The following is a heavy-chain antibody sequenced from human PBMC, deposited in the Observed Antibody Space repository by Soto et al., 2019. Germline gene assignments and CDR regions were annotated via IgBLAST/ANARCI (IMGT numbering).Heavy chain of an antibody. V-gene: IGHV5-51*01. CDR3: ARHGAYESSGFPTVY. CDR1: GYSFTNYW. J-gene: IGHJ4*02. Sequence: AESLTISCKVSGYSFTNYWIVWVRQMPGKGLEWMGIIYPGDSDTKYSPSFQGLVTISVDKSISTAYLQWNSLKASDTAMYYCARHGAYESSGFPTVYWGQGTLVTVSS. CDR2: IYPGDSDT. D-gene: IGHD3-22*01.